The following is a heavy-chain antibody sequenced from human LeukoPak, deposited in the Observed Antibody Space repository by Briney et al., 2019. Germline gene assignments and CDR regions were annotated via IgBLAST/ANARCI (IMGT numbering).Heavy chain of an antibody. J-gene: IGHJ4*02. CDR1: GGSISSSSYY. CDR3: ARHGGYYLFDY. D-gene: IGHD3-22*01. V-gene: IGHV4-39*01. Sequence: SETLSLTCTVSGGSISSSSYYWGWLRQPPGQGLEWIGSIYYSGSTYYNPSLKSRVTISVDTSKNQFSLKLSSVTAADTAVYYCARHGGYYLFDYWGQGTLVTVSS. CDR2: IYYSGST.